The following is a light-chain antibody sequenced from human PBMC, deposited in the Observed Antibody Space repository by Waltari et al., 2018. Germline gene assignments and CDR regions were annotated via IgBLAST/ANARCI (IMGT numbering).Light chain of an antibody. V-gene: IGLV1-40*01. CDR3: QSYGSDWV. CDR1: SSNIGAGFA. J-gene: IGLJ3*02. Sequence: QSVLTQPPSVSGAPGPRVTISCTGSSSNIGAGFAVHWYQQLPGTAPKLLIYGNNNRPSGVPDRFSGSKSGTSASLAITGLQAEDEADYYCQSYGSDWVFGGGTKLTVL. CDR2: GNN.